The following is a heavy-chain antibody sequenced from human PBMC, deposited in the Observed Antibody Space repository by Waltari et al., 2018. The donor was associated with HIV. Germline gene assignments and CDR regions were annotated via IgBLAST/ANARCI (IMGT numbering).Heavy chain of an antibody. D-gene: IGHD2-2*01. J-gene: IGHJ3*02. CDR3: AKSWIRLCGDI. V-gene: IGHV3-23*01. CDR1: GRSFLTNR. Sequence: DVQLLGSRVALVQPGGALSLPDSAAGRSFLTNRTLLVRQPPGRGLEWFSGISNSGGSTYYADSVKGRFTVYRDKSKTTLYLQMNSLRAEDTAVYYWAKSWIRLCGDIWGQGTMVTVSS. CDR2: ISNSGGST.